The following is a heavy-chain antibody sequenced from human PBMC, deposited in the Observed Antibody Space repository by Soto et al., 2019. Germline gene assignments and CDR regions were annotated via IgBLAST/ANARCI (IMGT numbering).Heavy chain of an antibody. J-gene: IGHJ6*03. Sequence: SETLSLTCTVSGGSISSYYWSWIRQPPGKGLEWIGYIYYSGSTNYNPSLKSRVTISVDTSKNQFSLKLSSVTAADTAVYYCAMDSSGWRPSLNMDVWGKGTTVTVSS. CDR1: GGSISSYY. D-gene: IGHD6-19*01. CDR3: AMDSSGWRPSLNMDV. CDR2: IYYSGST. V-gene: IGHV4-59*08.